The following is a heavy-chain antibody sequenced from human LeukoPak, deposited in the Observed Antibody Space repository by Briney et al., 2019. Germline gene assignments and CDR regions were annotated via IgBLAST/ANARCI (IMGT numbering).Heavy chain of an antibody. CDR2: INPSGGGT. Sequence: GASVKISCKASGYTFTTYYMHWVRQAPGQGLEWMGIINPSGGGTNCAQEFQGRVTMTRDTSTSTVYMDLNNLRSDDTAVYYCARGNPTNYGAYLYYFDYWGQGTLVTVSS. J-gene: IGHJ4*02. CDR1: GYTFTTYY. CDR3: ARGNPTNYGAYLYYFDY. D-gene: IGHD4-17*01. V-gene: IGHV1-46*01.